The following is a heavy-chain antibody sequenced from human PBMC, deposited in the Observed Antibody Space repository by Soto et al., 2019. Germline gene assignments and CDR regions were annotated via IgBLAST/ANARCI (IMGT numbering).Heavy chain of an antibody. CDR3: ARVRLLWFGELLTPNWFDP. CDR1: GYTFTSYG. Sequence: QVQLVQSGAEVKKPGASVKVSCKASGYTFTSYGISWVRQAPGQGLEWMGWISAYNGNTNYAQKLQGRVTMTTDTSTSTAYMELRSLRSEDTAVYYCARVRLLWFGELLTPNWFDPWGQGTLVTVSS. J-gene: IGHJ5*02. CDR2: ISAYNGNT. D-gene: IGHD3-10*01. V-gene: IGHV1-18*01.